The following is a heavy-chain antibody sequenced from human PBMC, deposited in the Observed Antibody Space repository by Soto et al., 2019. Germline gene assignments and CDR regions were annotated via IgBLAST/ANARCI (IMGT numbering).Heavy chain of an antibody. CDR2: MRQDGSEK. J-gene: IGHJ4*02. CDR1: GFTFSSYW. Sequence: EVQVVESGGGLVQPGGSLRLSCAASGFTFSSYWMSWVRQAPGKGLEWVANMRQDGSEKYYVDSVKGRFTISRDNAKNSLYLQMNTLRAEDTAVYYCARILCSSTSCYTFDYWGQGTLVTVSP. CDR3: ARILCSSTSCYTFDY. D-gene: IGHD2-2*02. V-gene: IGHV3-7*03.